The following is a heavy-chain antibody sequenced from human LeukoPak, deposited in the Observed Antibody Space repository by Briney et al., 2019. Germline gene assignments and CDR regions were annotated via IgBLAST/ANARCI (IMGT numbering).Heavy chain of an antibody. CDR2: INPNSGGT. V-gene: IGHV1-2*06. J-gene: IGHJ6*03. Sequence: GASVKVSCKASGYTFTGYYMHWVRQAPGQGLEWMGRINPNSGGTNYAQKFQGRVTMTRDTSISTACMELSRLRSDDTAVYYCARGYSSSWYWYYYMDVWGKGTTVTVSS. CDR1: GYTFTGYY. D-gene: IGHD6-13*01. CDR3: ARGYSSSWYWYYYMDV.